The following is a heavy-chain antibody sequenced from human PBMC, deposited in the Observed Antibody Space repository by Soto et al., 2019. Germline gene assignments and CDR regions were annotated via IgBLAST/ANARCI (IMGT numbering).Heavy chain of an antibody. CDR2: INHSGST. V-gene: IGHV4-34*01. J-gene: IGHJ4*02. CDR3: ARGPRRGLGPFDY. Sequence: QVQLQQGGAGLLKPSETLSLTCAANGGSFSVNSWSGIRQPPGKGLEWIGEINHSGSTNYNPSLKSRVTISVDTSKNQFSLKLSSVTAADTAVYYCARGPRRGLGPFDYWGQGTLVTVSS. CDR1: GGSFSVNS. D-gene: IGHD3-16*01.